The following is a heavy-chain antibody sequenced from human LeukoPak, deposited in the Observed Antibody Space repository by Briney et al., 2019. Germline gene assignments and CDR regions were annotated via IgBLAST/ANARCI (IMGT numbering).Heavy chain of an antibody. J-gene: IGHJ4*02. D-gene: IGHD6-19*01. CDR1: GGSISSGSYY. CDR2: IYTSGST. CDR3: AREGVCSVGP. V-gene: IGHV4-61*02. Sequence: SETLSLTCTVSGGSISSGSYYWSWIRQPAGKGLEWIGRIYTSGSTNYNPSLKSRVTISVDTSKNQFSLKLSSVTAADTAVYYCAREGVCSVGPWGQGTLVTVSS.